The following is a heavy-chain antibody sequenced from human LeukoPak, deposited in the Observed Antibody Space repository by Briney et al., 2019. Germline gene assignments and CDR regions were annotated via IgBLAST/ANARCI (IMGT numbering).Heavy chain of an antibody. J-gene: IGHJ3*02. Sequence: GRSLRLSCAASGFTFDDYAMHWVRQGPGKGLVWVSRISSDGRTTSYADSVKGRFTISRDNAKNTLYLQMNSLRVEDTAVYYCARDSRYYYDSRNYDNVAFDMWGQGTMVTVSS. V-gene: IGHV3-74*01. CDR3: ARDSRYYYDSRNYDNVAFDM. CDR1: GFTFDDYA. D-gene: IGHD3-10*01. CDR2: ISSDGRTT.